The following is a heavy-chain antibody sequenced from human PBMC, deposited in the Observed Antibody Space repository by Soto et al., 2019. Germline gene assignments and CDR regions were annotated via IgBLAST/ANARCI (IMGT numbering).Heavy chain of an antibody. J-gene: IGHJ4*02. CDR3: AKDIYPENAGTPDY. V-gene: IGHV3-9*01. CDR1: GFTFDDYA. D-gene: IGHD6-13*01. CDR2: ISWNSGSI. Sequence: EVQLVESGGGLVQPGRSLRLSCAASGFTFDDYAMHWVRQAPGKGLEWVSGISWNSGSIGYADSVKGRFTISRDNAKNSLYLQMNSLRAEDTALYYCAKDIYPENAGTPDYWGQGTLVTVSS.